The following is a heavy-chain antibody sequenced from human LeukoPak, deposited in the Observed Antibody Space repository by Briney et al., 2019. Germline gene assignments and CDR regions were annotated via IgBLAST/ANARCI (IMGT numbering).Heavy chain of an antibody. J-gene: IGHJ6*03. V-gene: IGHV1-46*01. CDR2: INPSGGST. CDR3: ARAEGAVETPAATVYYYMDV. D-gene: IGHD2-2*01. CDR1: GYTFTSYY. Sequence: ASVKVSCKASGYTFTSYYMHWVRQAPGQGLEWMGIINPSGGSTSYAQKFQGRVTMTRDMSTSTVYMELSSLRSEDTAVYYCARAEGAVETPAATVYYYMDVWGKGTTVTVSS.